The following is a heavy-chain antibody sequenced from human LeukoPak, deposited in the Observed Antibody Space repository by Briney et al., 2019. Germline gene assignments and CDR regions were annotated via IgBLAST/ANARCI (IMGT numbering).Heavy chain of an antibody. CDR1: GGSTTSSSYY. J-gene: IGHJ5*02. V-gene: IGHV4-39*01. D-gene: IGHD3-22*01. CDR3: ARAFSSGYWFDP. Sequence: SQTLSLTCTVSGGSTTSSSYYWVWIRQPPGEGLEWIGSMFHGGSTYDNPSLKSRVTISGDTSKNQFSLKLTSVIATDTAIYYCARAFSSGYWFDPWSQGTLVTVSS. CDR2: MFHGGST.